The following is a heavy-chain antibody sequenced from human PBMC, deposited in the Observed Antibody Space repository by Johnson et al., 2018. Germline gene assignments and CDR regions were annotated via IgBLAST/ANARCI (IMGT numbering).Heavy chain of an antibody. CDR1: GFTFSSYA. Sequence: QVQLVQSGGGVVQPGRSLRLSCAASGFTFSSYAMHWVRQAPGKGLEWVAVISYDGSNKYYADSVKGRFTISRDNAKNSLYLQMNSLRAEDTALYHCGRGYCSGGSCSYYYYGMDVWGQGTTVTVSS. V-gene: IGHV3-30-3*01. D-gene: IGHD2-15*01. J-gene: IGHJ6*02. CDR2: ISYDGSNK. CDR3: GRGYCSGGSCSYYYYGMDV.